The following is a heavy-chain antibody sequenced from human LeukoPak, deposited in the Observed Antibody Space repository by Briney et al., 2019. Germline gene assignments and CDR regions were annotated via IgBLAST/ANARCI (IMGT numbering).Heavy chain of an antibody. Sequence: GGSLRLSCAASGFIFSNYWMSWVRQAPGKGLEWVANMKQDGSEKYYGDSVKGRFTISRDNAKNSLYLQMNSLRAGDTALYYCARLGGETTRFDSWGQGTLVTVSS. CDR2: MKQDGSEK. CDR1: GFIFSNYW. J-gene: IGHJ4*02. D-gene: IGHD3-16*01. V-gene: IGHV3-7*01. CDR3: ARLGGETTRFDS.